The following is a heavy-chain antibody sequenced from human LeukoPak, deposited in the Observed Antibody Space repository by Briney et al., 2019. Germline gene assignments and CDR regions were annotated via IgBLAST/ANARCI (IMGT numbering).Heavy chain of an antibody. CDR3: ARGAVVVVAAYGMDV. Sequence: PGGSLRLSCAASGFTFSSYAMSWVRQAPGKGLEWVSAISGTGGTTYYADSVKGRFTISRDNSKNKVYLQMNSLRAEDTAVYYCARGAVVVVAAYGMDVWGQGTTVTVSS. CDR2: ISGTGGTT. J-gene: IGHJ6*02. V-gene: IGHV3-23*01. CDR1: GFTFSSYA. D-gene: IGHD2-15*01.